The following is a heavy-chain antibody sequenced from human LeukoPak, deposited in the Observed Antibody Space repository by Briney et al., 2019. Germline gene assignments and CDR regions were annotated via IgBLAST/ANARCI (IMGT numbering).Heavy chain of an antibody. CDR1: GFTFSSSW. V-gene: IGHV3-7*01. CDR3: ARDLRGYGEIAY. Sequence: GGSLRLSCAVSGFTFSSSWMNWVRQAPGKWLEWVANMKEDGGAENYVDSVKGRFTISRDSAKNSLYLQMSSLRAEDTAVYYCARDLRGYGEIAYWGQGTLVTVSS. CDR2: MKEDGGAE. J-gene: IGHJ4*02. D-gene: IGHD4-17*01.